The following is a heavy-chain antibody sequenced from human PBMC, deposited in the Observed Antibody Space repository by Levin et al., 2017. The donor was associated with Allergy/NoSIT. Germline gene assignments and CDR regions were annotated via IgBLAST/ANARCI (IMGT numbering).Heavy chain of an antibody. CDR3: MRDLEYSYSHLSGFDY. V-gene: IGHV1-69*04. CDR1: GGTFSSYT. Sequence: SVKVSCKPSGGTFSSYTLSWVRQAPGQGLEWMGRIIPIDNITNYAQKFRGRVTIIADKSMSTVYMELSSLRSEDTAVYYCMRDLEYSYSHLSGFDYWGQGTLVTVSS. D-gene: IGHD5-18*01. J-gene: IGHJ4*02. CDR2: IIPIDNIT.